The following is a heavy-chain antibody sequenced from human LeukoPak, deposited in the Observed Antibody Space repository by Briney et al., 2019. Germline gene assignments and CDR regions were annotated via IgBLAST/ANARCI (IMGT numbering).Heavy chain of an antibody. CDR1: GFTFSSYS. CDR3: ARDAGSIVVVTASDYYYYMDV. CDR2: ISSSSSYI. Sequence: GGSLRLSCAASGFTFSSYSMNWVRQAPGKGLEWVSSISSSSSYIYYADSVKGRFTISRDNAKNSLYLQMNSLGAEDTAVYYCARDAGSIVVVTASDYYYYMDVWGKGTTVTVSS. J-gene: IGHJ6*03. D-gene: IGHD2-21*02. V-gene: IGHV3-21*01.